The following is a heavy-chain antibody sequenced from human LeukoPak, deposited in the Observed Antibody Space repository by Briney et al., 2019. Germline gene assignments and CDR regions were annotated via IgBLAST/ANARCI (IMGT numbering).Heavy chain of an antibody. CDR1: GFTFNSYA. Sequence: GGSLRLSCAASGFTFNSYAMNWVRQAPGKGLEWVANIREDGSEKYYVDSVKGRFTVSRDNAKKSLYLQMSSLRAEDTAVYYCARGVALPTVFDYWGQGTLVTVSS. J-gene: IGHJ4*02. D-gene: IGHD2-15*01. CDR2: IREDGSEK. CDR3: ARGVALPTVFDY. V-gene: IGHV3-7*03.